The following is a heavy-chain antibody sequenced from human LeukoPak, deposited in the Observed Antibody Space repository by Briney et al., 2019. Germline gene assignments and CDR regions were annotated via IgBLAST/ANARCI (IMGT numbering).Heavy chain of an antibody. V-gene: IGHV4-39*07. D-gene: IGHD3-10*01. CDR1: GGSISSRSYY. CDR3: ARDRGVPRPYYFDQ. J-gene: IGHJ4*02. Sequence: SETLSLTCTVSGGSISSRSYYWGCIRQPPGKGLEWIGSIHYNGSTCSNPSLESRVIMSGDTSKTQFSLKLTSVTAADTAVYYCARDRGVPRPYYFDQWGQGTLVTVSS. CDR2: IHYNGST.